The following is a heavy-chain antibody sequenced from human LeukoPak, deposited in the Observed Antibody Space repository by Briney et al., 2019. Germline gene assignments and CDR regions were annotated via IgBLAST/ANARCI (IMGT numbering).Heavy chain of an antibody. CDR3: AIGVNYAFDD. Sequence: GGSLRLSCLGSGFTVSTHGMQWFRQAPGRGLEWVALISLDGMNKHYGDSVRGRFTVSRDNSKNTVYLQMDSLRPEDTAVYYCAIGVNYAFDDWGQGTLVTVSS. V-gene: IGHV3-30*02. CDR1: GFTVSTHG. CDR2: ISLDGMNK. J-gene: IGHJ4*02. D-gene: IGHD1-7*01.